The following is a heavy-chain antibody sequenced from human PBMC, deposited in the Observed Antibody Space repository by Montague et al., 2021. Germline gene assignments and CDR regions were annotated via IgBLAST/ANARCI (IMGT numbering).Heavy chain of an antibody. D-gene: IGHD2-8*01. Sequence: SLRLSCAASGFSFSGYWMSWVRQAPGKGLEWVANIFHDGSARSYVDSAWGRFTISRDNAKNSLYLQMSSLGAEDTAVYYCAREKWQLDFWGQGTLVTVSS. V-gene: IGHV3-7*01. CDR2: IFHDGSAR. CDR1: GFSFSGYW. CDR3: AREKWQLDF. J-gene: IGHJ4*02.